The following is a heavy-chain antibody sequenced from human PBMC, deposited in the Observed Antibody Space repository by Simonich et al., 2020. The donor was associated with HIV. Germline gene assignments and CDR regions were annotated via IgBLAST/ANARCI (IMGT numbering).Heavy chain of an antibody. CDR3: ARGFYQRLYYFDY. CDR2: INHSGIT. CDR1: GGSFSGYY. D-gene: IGHD2-2*01. J-gene: IGHJ4*02. Sequence: QVQLQQWGAGLLKPSETLSLTCAVSGGSFSGYYWSWIRQPPGKGLEWIGEINHSGITNYNPSLKSRVTISVDTSKNQFSLKLSSVTAADTAVYYCARGFYQRLYYFDYWGQGTLVTVSS. V-gene: IGHV4-34*01.